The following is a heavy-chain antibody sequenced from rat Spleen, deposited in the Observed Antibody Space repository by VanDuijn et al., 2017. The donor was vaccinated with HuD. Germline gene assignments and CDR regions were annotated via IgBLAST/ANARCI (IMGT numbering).Heavy chain of an antibody. CDR3: TRDVYYGSDY. J-gene: IGHJ2*01. CDR2: ISTGGGNT. Sequence: EVQLVESGGGLVQPGRSLKLSCAASGFIFSNNDMAWVRQAPTKGLEWIASISTGGGNTYYRDSVKGRFTISRDNAKSTLYLQMDSLRSEDTATYYCTRDVYYGSDYWGQGVMVTVSS. V-gene: IGHV5-25*01. D-gene: IGHD1-6*01. CDR1: GFIFSNND.